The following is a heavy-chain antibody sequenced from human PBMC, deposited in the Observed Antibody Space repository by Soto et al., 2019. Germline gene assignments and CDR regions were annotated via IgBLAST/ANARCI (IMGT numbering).Heavy chain of an antibody. CDR1: GASISSFN. D-gene: IGHD6-13*01. J-gene: IGHJ2*01. CDR2: LNIAGTI. Sequence: SETLSLTCSVSGASISSFNWNWVRQPAGKGPEWVGRLNIAGTINYNPSLKSRITMSMDTSKNQISLHLRSVTAADTAIYYCARDRGEYTSSWFWYFSHWGHGTLVTVS. V-gene: IGHV4-4*07. CDR3: ARDRGEYTSSWFWYFSH.